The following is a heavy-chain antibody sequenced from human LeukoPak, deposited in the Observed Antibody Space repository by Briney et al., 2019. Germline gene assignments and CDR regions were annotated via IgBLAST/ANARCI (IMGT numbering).Heavy chain of an antibody. V-gene: IGHV4-38-2*02. CDR2: LSHSGST. CDR1: AYSISSGYY. Sequence: PSETLSLTCTVSAYSISSGYYWGWIRQPPGKGLEWIGSLSHSGSTFYNPSLKSRVTISVDTSKNQFSLKLSSVTAADTAVYYCARDRNGNFDYWGQGTLVTVSS. CDR3: ARDRNGNFDY. J-gene: IGHJ4*02. D-gene: IGHD1-14*01.